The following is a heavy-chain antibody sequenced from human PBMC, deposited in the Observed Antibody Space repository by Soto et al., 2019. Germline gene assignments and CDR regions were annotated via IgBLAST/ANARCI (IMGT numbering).Heavy chain of an antibody. V-gene: IGHV3-9*01. CDR3: AKAALLWFGELSYYFDY. CDR2: ISWNSGSI. CDR1: GFTFDDYA. Sequence: ESGGGLVQPGRSLRLSCAASGFTFDDYAMHWVRQAPGKGLEWVSGISWNSGSIGYADSVKGRFTISRDNAKNSLYLQMNSLRAEDTALYYCAKAALLWFGELSYYFDYWGQGTLVTVSS. J-gene: IGHJ4*02. D-gene: IGHD3-10*01.